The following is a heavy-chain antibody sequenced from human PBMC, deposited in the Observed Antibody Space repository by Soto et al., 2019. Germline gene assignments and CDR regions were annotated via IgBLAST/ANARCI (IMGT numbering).Heavy chain of an antibody. Sequence: PGGSLRLSCAASGFTVSSNYMSWVRQAPGKGLEWVSVIYSGGSTYYADSVKGRFTISKDNSKNTLYLQMNSLRAEDTAVYYCAREVVGAPGLGPTPHPGTHRGYAFDIWGPGTMVTLAS. J-gene: IGHJ3*02. CDR2: IYSGGST. V-gene: IGHV3-53*01. CDR3: AREVVGAPGLGPTPHPGTHRGYAFDI. CDR1: GFTVSSNY. D-gene: IGHD1-26*01.